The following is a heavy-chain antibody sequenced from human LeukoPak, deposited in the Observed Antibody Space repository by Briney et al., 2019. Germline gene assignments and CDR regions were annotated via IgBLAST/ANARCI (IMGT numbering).Heavy chain of an antibody. CDR2: IYYSGST. CDR3: ARVGASDLYFDY. J-gene: IGHJ4*02. V-gene: IGHV4-39*07. CDR1: GGSISSSSYY. Sequence: PSETLSLTCTVSGGSISSSSYYWGWIRQPPGKGLEWIGSIYYSGSTYYNPSLKSRVTISVDTSKNQFSLKLSSVTAADTAVYYCARVGASDLYFDYWGQGTLVTVSS. D-gene: IGHD1-26*01.